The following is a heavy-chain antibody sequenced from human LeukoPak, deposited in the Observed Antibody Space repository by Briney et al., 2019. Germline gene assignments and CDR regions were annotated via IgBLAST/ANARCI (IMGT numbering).Heavy chain of an antibody. V-gene: IGHV3-21*01. Sequence: GGSLRLSCAASGFIFSDYAMNWVRQAPGKGLEWVSSISSSSSYIYYADSVKGRFTISRDNAKNSLYLQMNSLRAEDTAVYYCARGPYSGSYYSYYWGQGTLVTVSS. J-gene: IGHJ4*02. CDR2: ISSSSSYI. CDR3: ARGPYSGSYYSYY. CDR1: GFIFSDYA. D-gene: IGHD1-26*01.